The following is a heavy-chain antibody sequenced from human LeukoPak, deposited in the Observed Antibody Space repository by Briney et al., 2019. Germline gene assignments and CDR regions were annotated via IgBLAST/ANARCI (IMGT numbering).Heavy chain of an antibody. V-gene: IGHV3-66*02. D-gene: IGHD2-2*01. CDR1: GFTVSSIY. CDR3: AREGAYCSSTSRPFPP. J-gene: IGHJ5*02. Sequence: PGGSLRRSGSASGFTVSSIYMSWVRHAPGKGREWVSGIYSGGSTYYAESVKGRFTISRDNSKNTLYLQMNSLRAEDTAVYYCAREGAYCSSTSRPFPPWGQGTLVPVPS. CDR2: IYSGGST.